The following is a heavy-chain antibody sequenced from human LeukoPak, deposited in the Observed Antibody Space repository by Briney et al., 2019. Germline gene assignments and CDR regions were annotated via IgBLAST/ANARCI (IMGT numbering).Heavy chain of an antibody. CDR3: ARMNIVVVPAARYYFDY. D-gene: IGHD2-2*01. Sequence: SETLSLTCTVSGGSISSYYWSWIRQPPGKGLEWIGYIYTSGSTNYNPSLKSRVTISVDTSKNQFSLKLSSVPAADTAVYYCARMNIVVVPAARYYFDYWGQGTLVTVSS. V-gene: IGHV4-4*09. CDR2: IYTSGST. J-gene: IGHJ4*02. CDR1: GGSISSYY.